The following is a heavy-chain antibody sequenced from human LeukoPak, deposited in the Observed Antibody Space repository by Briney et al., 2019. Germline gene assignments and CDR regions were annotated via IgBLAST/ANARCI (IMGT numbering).Heavy chain of an antibody. D-gene: IGHD1-26*01. CDR3: ASLGATPGRDY. V-gene: IGHV4-39*01. CDR1: GGSISSSSYY. J-gene: IGHJ4*02. Sequence: SETLSLTCTVSGGSISSSSYYWGWNRQPPGKGLEWIGSIYYSGSTYYNPSLKSRVTISVDTSKNQFTLTLSSVTAADTAVYYCASLGATPGRDYWGQGTLVTVSS. CDR2: IYYSGST.